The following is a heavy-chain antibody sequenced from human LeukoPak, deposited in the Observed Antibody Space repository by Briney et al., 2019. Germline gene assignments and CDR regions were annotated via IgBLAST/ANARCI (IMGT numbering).Heavy chain of an antibody. CDR1: GFTVSSNY. CDR2: FYRGIST. V-gene: IGHV3-66*02. CDR3: ARYYDSSGYTQGAFDI. Sequence: GGSLRLSCAASGFTVSSNYMSWVRQAPGKGLEWVSSFYRGISTYYADSVKGRFTTSRDHSKNTVYLQMDSLRPEDTAVYYCARYYDSSGYTQGAFDIWGRGTMVTVS. D-gene: IGHD3-22*01. J-gene: IGHJ3*02.